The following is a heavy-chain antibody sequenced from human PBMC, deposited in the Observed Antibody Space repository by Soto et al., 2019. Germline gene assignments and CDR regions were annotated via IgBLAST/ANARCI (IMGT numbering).Heavy chain of an antibody. V-gene: IGHV4-34*01. CDR1: GGSFSGYY. CDR3: ARGAEEVVPAAIAY. J-gene: IGHJ4*02. Sequence: SETLSLTCAVYGGSFSGYYWSWIRQPPGKGLEWIGEINHSGSTNYNPSLKSRVTISVDTSKNQFSLKLSSVTAVDTAVYYCARGAEEVVPAAIAYWGQGTLVTVSS. D-gene: IGHD2-2*02. CDR2: INHSGST.